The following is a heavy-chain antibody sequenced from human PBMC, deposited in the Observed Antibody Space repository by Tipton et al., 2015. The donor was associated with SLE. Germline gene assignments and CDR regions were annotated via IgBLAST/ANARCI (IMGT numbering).Heavy chain of an antibody. CDR2: IYYSGST. J-gene: IGHJ2*01. D-gene: IGHD3-16*01. CDR1: GGSISSGGYY. Sequence: TLSLTCTVSGGSISSGGYYWSWIRQHPGKGLEWIGYIYYSGSTYYNPSLKSRVTISIDTSKNQFSLKLSSVTAADTAVYYCARNRLPALNFDLWGRVTRVSESS. CDR3: ARNRLPALNFDL. V-gene: IGHV4-31*03.